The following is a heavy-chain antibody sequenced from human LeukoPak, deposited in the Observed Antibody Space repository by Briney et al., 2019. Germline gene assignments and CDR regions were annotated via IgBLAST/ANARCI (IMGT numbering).Heavy chain of an antibody. D-gene: IGHD3-9*01. V-gene: IGHV3-11*01. J-gene: IGHJ6*03. CDR1: GFTFSDYY. CDR2: ISSSGSTI. CDR3: ARVHYDILTGYYHYYYYYMDV. Sequence: GGSLRLSCAASGFTFSDYYMSWIRQAPGKGLEWVSYISSSGSTIYYADSVKGRFTISRDNAKNSLYLQMNSLRAEDTAVYYCARVHYDILTGYYHYYYYYMDVWGKGTTVTISS.